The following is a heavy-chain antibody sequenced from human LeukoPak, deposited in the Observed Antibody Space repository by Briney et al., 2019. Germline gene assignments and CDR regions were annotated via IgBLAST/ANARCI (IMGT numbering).Heavy chain of an antibody. CDR2: LNPSGGSS. CDR3: ASVHKHGMDV. V-gene: IGHV1-46*01. D-gene: IGHD6-6*01. Sequence: ASVKVSCKASGYTVTSYYMHWVRQAPGQGLEWMAILNPSGGSSNYAQKFQGRATLTRATSTGTVYMELSSLRPEDTAVYYCASVHKHGMDVWGQGTTVIVSS. CDR1: GYTVTSYY. J-gene: IGHJ6*02.